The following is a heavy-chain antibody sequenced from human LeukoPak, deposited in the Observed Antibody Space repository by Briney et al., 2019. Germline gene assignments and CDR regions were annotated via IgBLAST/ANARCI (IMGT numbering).Heavy chain of an antibody. CDR3: ARDRNYGDYYFDY. J-gene: IGHJ4*02. D-gene: IGHD4-17*01. CDR1: GFTFSSYG. Sequence: PGGSLRLSCAASGFTFSSYGMHCVRQAPGKGLESVAVIWYDGSNKYYADSVKGRFTISRDNSKNTLYLQMNSLRAEDTAVYYCARDRNYGDYYFDYWGQGTLVTVSS. CDR2: IWYDGSNK. V-gene: IGHV3-33*08.